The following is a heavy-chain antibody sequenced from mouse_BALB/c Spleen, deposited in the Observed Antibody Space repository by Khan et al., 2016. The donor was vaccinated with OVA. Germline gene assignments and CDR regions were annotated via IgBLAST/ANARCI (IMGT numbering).Heavy chain of an antibody. D-gene: IGHD1-1*02. CDR1: GYTFTDFA. Sequence: QVRLQQSGAELARPGVAVKISCKASGYTFTDFAMHWVKRGHTKSLEWIGVISTYYGDADYNQKFTGKASMTVDKSSSTAYMELARLTSENSAIYYGVRGGRFAYWGQGTLVTVSA. V-gene: IGHV1S137*01. CDR3: VRGGRFAY. J-gene: IGHJ3*01. CDR2: ISTYYGDA.